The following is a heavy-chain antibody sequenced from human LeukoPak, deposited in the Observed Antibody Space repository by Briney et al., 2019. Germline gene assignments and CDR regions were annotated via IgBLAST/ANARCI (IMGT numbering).Heavy chain of an antibody. CDR3: ARDRDITLIVVPFDS. CDR2: ISRSSNTI. D-gene: IGHD3-22*01. CDR1: GFTLSGYS. Sequence: GGSLRLSCAASGFTLSGYSMYWVRQAPGKGLEWISYISRSSNTIYYADAVEGRFTTSRDNARNSLSLQMNSLRDEDTAVYYCARDRDITLIVVPFDSWGQGTLVTVSS. J-gene: IGHJ4*02. V-gene: IGHV3-48*02.